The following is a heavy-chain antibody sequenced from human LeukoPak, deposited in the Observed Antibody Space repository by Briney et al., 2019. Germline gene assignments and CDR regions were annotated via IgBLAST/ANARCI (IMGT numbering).Heavy chain of an antibody. D-gene: IGHD2-21*02. J-gene: IGHJ4*02. CDR3: AKDGASNSIVVVTALDY. V-gene: IGHV3-53*01. CDR2: IYSGGST. CDR1: GFTVSSNY. Sequence: GGSLRLSCAASGFTVSSNYMSWVRQAPGKGLEWVSVIYSGGSTYYADSVKGRFTISRDNSKNTLYLQMNSLRAEDTAVYYCAKDGASNSIVVVTALDYWGQGTLVTVSS.